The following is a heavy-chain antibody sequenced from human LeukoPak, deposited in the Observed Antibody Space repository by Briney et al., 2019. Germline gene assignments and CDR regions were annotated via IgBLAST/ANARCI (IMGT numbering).Heavy chain of an antibody. CDR1: GFIFNKYW. J-gene: IGHJ4*02. CDR3: ARASGKDIVVVPAAKGYDY. V-gene: IGHV3-48*03. Sequence: RAGGSLRLSCAASGFIFNKYWMHWVRQAPGKGLEWVSYISSSGSTIYYADSVKGRFTISRDNAKNSLYLQMNSLRAEDTAVYYCARASGKDIVVVPAAKGYDYWGQGTLVTVSS. D-gene: IGHD2-2*01. CDR2: ISSSGSTI.